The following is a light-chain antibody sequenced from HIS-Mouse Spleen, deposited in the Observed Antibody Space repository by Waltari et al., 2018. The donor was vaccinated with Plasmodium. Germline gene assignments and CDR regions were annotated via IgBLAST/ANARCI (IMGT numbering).Light chain of an antibody. CDR1: QSVSST. Sequence: EIVMTQSPATLSVSPGERATLPCRASQSVSSTLAWSQQKPAQAPRLLISGASTRATDIPARFSGSGSGTEFTLTISSMQSEDVAVYYCQQYNNWPLTFGGGTKVEIK. CDR2: GAS. V-gene: IGKV3-15*01. J-gene: IGKJ4*01. CDR3: QQYNNWPLT.